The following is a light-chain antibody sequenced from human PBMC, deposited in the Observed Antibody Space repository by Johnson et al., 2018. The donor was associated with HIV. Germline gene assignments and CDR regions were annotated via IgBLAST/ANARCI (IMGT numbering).Light chain of an antibody. CDR2: ENN. V-gene: IGLV1-51*02. Sequence: QSVLTQPPSVSAAPGQKVTISCSGSSSNIGNNYVSWYQQVPGTAPKLLIYENNKRPSGIPDRFSGSTSGTSATLGITGLQTGDEADYYCGTWDSRLTTNYVFGTGTKVTVL. CDR3: GTWDSRLTTNYV. J-gene: IGLJ1*01. CDR1: SSNIGNNY.